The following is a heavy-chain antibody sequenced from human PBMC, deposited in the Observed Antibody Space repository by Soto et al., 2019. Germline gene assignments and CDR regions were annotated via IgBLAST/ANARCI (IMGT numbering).Heavy chain of an antibody. D-gene: IGHD6-13*01. J-gene: IGHJ6*02. Sequence: GGSLRISCTASGFAFSTYGMTWVRQAPGKGLEWVSVISGSGGSSYYAASGKGRFNISRDNSKNTLFLQMNGLRAEDTAVYYCAKVTKRAAAGRYEYYKYGMDVWGPRTTGTVSS. V-gene: IGHV3-23*01. CDR3: AKVTKRAAAGRYEYYKYGMDV. CDR1: GFAFSTYG. CDR2: ISGSGGSS.